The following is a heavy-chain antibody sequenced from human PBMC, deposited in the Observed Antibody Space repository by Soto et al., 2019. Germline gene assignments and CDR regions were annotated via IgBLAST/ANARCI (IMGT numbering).Heavy chain of an antibody. CDR1: GDSVSSNSAV. V-gene: IGHV6-1*01. D-gene: IGHD6-13*01. Sequence: QLQLQQSGPGLVEPSQTLSLTCAVSGDSVSSNSAVWNWIRQSPSRGLEWLGRTYYRSQWYNDYAVSVKSRITINPDTSKNQLSLQLNSVTPEDTAVYYSVRSSNWSFDSWGQGTLVTVSS. J-gene: IGHJ4*02. CDR3: VRSSNWSFDS. CDR2: TYYRSQWYN.